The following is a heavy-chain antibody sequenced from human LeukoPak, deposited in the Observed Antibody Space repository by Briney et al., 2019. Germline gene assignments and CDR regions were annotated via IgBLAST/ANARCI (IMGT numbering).Heavy chain of an antibody. D-gene: IGHD3-22*01. CDR3: AISQGSYYDTSGYLGGDY. J-gene: IGHJ4*02. Sequence: ASGKLSCKPSGYTFTNYGIFWVRQAPGQRRECMGWISTYSGNTNYAQKLQGRVTMTTETSTSTAYMELESLRSDDTAVYYCAISQGSYYDTSGYLGGDYWGQGTLVTVSS. V-gene: IGHV1-18*01. CDR2: ISTYSGNT. CDR1: GYTFTNYG.